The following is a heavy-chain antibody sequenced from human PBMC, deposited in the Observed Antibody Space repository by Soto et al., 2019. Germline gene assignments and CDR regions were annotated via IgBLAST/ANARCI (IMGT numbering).Heavy chain of an antibody. CDR3: ARVRGGYSGYDFGTVDY. V-gene: IGHV1-18*01. J-gene: IGHJ4*02. CDR1: GYTFTSYG. D-gene: IGHD5-12*01. Sequence: ASVKVSCKASGYTFTSYGISWVRQAPGQGLEWMGWISAYNGNTNYAQKLQGRVTVTTDTSTSTAYMELRSLRSDDTAVYYCARVRGGYSGYDFGTVDYWGQGTLVTVSS. CDR2: ISAYNGNT.